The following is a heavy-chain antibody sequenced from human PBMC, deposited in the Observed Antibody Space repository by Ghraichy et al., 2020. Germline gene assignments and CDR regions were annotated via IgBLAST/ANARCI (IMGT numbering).Heavy chain of an antibody. CDR1: GFTFSSYS. Sequence: GESLNNSCAASGFTFSSYSMNWVRQAPGKGLEWVSYISSSSSTIYYADSVKGRFTISRDNAKNSLYLQMNSLRDEDTAVYYCARDLPEYCSSTSCYWGFDYWGQGTLVTVSS. J-gene: IGHJ4*02. D-gene: IGHD2-2*01. CDR2: ISSSSSTI. V-gene: IGHV3-48*02. CDR3: ARDLPEYCSSTSCYWGFDY.